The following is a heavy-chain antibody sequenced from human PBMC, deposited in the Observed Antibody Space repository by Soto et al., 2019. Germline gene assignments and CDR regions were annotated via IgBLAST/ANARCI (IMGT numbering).Heavy chain of an antibody. D-gene: IGHD5-12*01. CDR3: TRDYSGYDLDAFDI. CDR2: IRSKAYGGTT. CDR1: GFTFGDYA. J-gene: IGHJ3*02. V-gene: IGHV3-49*03. Sequence: GGSLRLSCTASGFTFGDYAMSWFRQAPGKGLEWVGFIRSKAYGGTTEYAASVKGRFTISRDDSKSIAYLQMNSLKTEDTAVYYCTRDYSGYDLDAFDIWGQGTMVTVSS.